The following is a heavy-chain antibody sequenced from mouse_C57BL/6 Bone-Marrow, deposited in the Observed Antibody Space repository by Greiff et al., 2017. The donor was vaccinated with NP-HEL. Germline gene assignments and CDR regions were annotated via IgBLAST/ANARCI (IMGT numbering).Heavy chain of an antibody. J-gene: IGHJ4*01. CDR2: IYPGSGST. CDR3: AKTAQATRAMDY. V-gene: IGHV1-55*01. D-gene: IGHD3-2*02. Sequence: QVQLKQSGAELVKPGASVKMSCKASGYTFTSYWITWVKQRPGQGLEWIGDIYPGSGSTNYNEKFKSKATLTVDTSSSTAYMQLSSLTSEDSAVYYCAKTAQATRAMDYWGQGTSVTVSS. CDR1: GYTFTSYW.